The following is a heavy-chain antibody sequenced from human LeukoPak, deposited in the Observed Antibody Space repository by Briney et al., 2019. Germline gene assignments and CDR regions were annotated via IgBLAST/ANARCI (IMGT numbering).Heavy chain of an antibody. CDR1: GLTVSSNY. D-gene: IGHD3-10*01. CDR3: AKTSGAYGSDTVGHAFDI. Sequence: GGSLRLSCVASGLTVSSNYMSWVRQAPGKGLEWVSVIYSGGSTNYADSVKGRFSISRDNYKNTLYLQMNSLRAEDTAVYYCAKTSGAYGSDTVGHAFDIWGQGTMVTVSS. J-gene: IGHJ3*02. V-gene: IGHV3-66*01. CDR2: IYSGGST.